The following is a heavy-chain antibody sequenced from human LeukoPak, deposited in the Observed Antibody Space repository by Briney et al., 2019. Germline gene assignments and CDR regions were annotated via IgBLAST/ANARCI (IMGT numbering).Heavy chain of an antibody. CDR3: ARVRAAAGFDY. D-gene: IGHD6-13*01. CDR1: GYTFTSYG. J-gene: IGHJ4*02. CDR2: INPNSGGT. Sequence: ASVKVSCKASGYTFTSYGISWVRQAPGQGLEWMGWINPNSGGTNYAQKFQGRVTMTRDTSISTAYMELSRLRSDDTAVYYCARVRAAAGFDYWGQGTLVTVSS. V-gene: IGHV1-2*02.